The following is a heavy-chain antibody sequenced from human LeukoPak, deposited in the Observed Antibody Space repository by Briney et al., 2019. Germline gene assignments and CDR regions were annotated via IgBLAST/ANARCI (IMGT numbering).Heavy chain of an antibody. V-gene: IGHV4-59*01. CDR3: ARDPDGYKFFDF. Sequence: PSETLSLTCTVSGGSISSYYWSWIRQPPGKGLEWIGYIYDSGTTAYNPSLKRRVSLSVDTSTNQFSLKLTSVTAADTAVYYCARDPDGYKFFDFWGRGSPVTVSS. D-gene: IGHD5-24*01. CDR2: IYDSGTT. CDR1: GGSISSYY. J-gene: IGHJ4*02.